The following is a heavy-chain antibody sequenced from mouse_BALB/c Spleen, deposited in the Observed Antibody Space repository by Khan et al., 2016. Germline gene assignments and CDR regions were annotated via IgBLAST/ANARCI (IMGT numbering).Heavy chain of an antibody. CDR3: NANYYDSGVYFNY. CDR1: VFNIKDYY. V-gene: IGHV14-4*02. CDR2: IDPENGDT. J-gene: IGHJ2*01. Sequence: VRLQQSGAELVRSGASVKLSCTASVFNIKDYYMHWVKQRPEQGLEWIGWIDPENGDTVYAPNFQGKATMTADTSSNAAYLQFSSLTSEDSAVFYCNANYYDSGVYFNYWGQGTTLTVSS. D-gene: IGHD1-1*01.